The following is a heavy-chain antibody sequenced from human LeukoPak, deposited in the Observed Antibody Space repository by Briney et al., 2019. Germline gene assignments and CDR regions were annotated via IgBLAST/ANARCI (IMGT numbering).Heavy chain of an antibody. V-gene: IGHV1-2*02. CDR2: INHNSGGT. CDR1: GYTFTGYY. J-gene: IGHJ4*02. Sequence: ASVKVSCKASGYTFTGYYMHWVRQAPGRGREWMGWINHNSGGTNYAQKLQGRVTMTRETSISTAYMELSRLRSDDRAGYYCAREVSYGAGFDYWGQGNLVTVSS. D-gene: IGHD3-10*01. CDR3: AREVSYGAGFDY.